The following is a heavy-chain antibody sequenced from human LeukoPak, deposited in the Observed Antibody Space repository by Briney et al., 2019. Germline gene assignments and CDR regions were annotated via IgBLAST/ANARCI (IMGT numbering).Heavy chain of an antibody. V-gene: IGHV4-34*01. CDR1: GGSFSGYY. J-gene: IGHJ3*02. Sequence: SETLSLTCAVYGGSFSGYYWSWIRQPPGKGLEWIGEINHSGSTNYNPSLKSRVTISVDTSKNQFSLKLSSVTAADTAVYYCARAPTQADSSGYWRAQELDAFDIWGQGTMVTVSS. CDR3: ARAPTQADSSGYWRAQELDAFDI. D-gene: IGHD3-22*01. CDR2: INHSGST.